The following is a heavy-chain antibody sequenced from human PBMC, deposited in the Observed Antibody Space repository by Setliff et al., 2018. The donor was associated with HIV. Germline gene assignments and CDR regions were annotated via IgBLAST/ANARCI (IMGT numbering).Heavy chain of an antibody. CDR3: VRWVGTSGWFDP. CDR2: IYHNGNT. Sequence: PSETLSLTCTVSGGSISGSLYYWGWIRQPPGKGLEWIGSIYHNGNTIYNPSLNSRVTISVDTSKRQFSLRLRSLTAADTAVYYCVRWVGTSGWFDPWGQGTLVTVS. CDR1: GGSISGSLYY. J-gene: IGHJ5*02. V-gene: IGHV4-39*01. D-gene: IGHD1-26*01.